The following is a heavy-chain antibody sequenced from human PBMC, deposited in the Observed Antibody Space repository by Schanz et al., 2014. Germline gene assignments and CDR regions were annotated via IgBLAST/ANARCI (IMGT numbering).Heavy chain of an antibody. CDR2: VRQKEFSDDTE. D-gene: IGHD3-9*01. CDR1: GFSFSDHA. CDR3: VREGSTTPGAGLRSFDWLGRFDY. J-gene: IGHJ4*02. Sequence: PGGSLRLSCAASGFSFSDHAMDWVRQAAGKGLEWVGRVRQKEFSDDTEEYAASVRGRFTIARDDSKNVVNLQMNGLKTEDTALYYCVREGSTTPGAGLRSFDWLGRFDYWGQGALVTVSS. V-gene: IGHV3-72*01.